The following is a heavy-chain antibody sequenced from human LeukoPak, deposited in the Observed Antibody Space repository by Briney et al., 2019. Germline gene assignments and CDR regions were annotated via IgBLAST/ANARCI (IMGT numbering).Heavy chain of an antibody. V-gene: IGHV3-23*01. CDR2: ISGSGGST. CDR3: ARGRPYSSSWYDYYYYMDV. Sequence: PGGSLRLSCAASGFTFSSYGMSWVRQAPGKGLEWVSAISGSGGSTYYADSVKGRFTISRDNAKNSLYLQMNSLRAEDTAVYYCARGRPYSSSWYDYYYYMDVWGKGTTVTISS. D-gene: IGHD6-13*01. CDR1: GFTFSSYG. J-gene: IGHJ6*03.